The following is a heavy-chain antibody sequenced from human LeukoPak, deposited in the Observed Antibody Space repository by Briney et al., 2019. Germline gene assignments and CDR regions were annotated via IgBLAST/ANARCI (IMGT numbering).Heavy chain of an antibody. Sequence: SETLSLTCTVPGGSISSYYWSWIRQPPGKGLEWIGYIYYSGSTNYNPSLRSRVTISVDTSKNQFSLKLSSVTAADTAVYYCARTDDSSGYFDDAFDIWGQGTMVTVSS. CDR2: IYYSGST. J-gene: IGHJ3*02. D-gene: IGHD3-22*01. V-gene: IGHV4-59*01. CDR1: GGSISSYY. CDR3: ARTDDSSGYFDDAFDI.